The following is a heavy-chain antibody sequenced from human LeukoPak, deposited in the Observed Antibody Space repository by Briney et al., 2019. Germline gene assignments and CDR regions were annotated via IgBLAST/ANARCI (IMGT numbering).Heavy chain of an antibody. CDR2: IHRSGTT. Sequence: KASETLSLTCTVSGGSISSSSYYWGWIRQSPGKGLEWIGEIHRSGTTNYNESLKSRVSMSIDTSKNQFSLKLNSVTAADTAVYFCARMPKHITILGVVPITPVWGQGTQVSVSS. J-gene: IGHJ4*02. CDR3: ARMPKHITILGVVPITPV. CDR1: GGSISSSSYY. D-gene: IGHD3-3*01. V-gene: IGHV4-39*07.